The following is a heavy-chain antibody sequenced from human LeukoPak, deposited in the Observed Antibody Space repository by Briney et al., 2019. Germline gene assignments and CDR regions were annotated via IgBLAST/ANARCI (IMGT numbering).Heavy chain of an antibody. D-gene: IGHD3-22*01. V-gene: IGHV4-34*01. CDR3: ATSPYYYDSSGYRRAFDI. Sequence: PSETLSLTCAVYGGSFSGYYWSWIRQPPGKGLEWIGEINHSGSTNYNPSLKSRVIISVDTSKNQFSLKLSSVTAADTAVYYCATSPYYYDSSGYRRAFDIWGQGTMVTVSS. J-gene: IGHJ3*02. CDR1: GGSFSGYY. CDR2: INHSGST.